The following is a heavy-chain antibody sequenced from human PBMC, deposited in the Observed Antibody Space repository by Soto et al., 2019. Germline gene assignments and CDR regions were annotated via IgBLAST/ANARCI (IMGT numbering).Heavy chain of an antibody. V-gene: IGHV3-48*02. CDR3: SGEGGAVTNYVRQDYGMDV. CDR2: ISGSDTTR. CDR1: GFAISTYN. Sequence: AGTLTLTCVASGFAISTYNMYWVRQAPGKGLEWVSYISGSDTTRYYADSVRGRCIITREKAKNSLYLHMNSLRDDDTAVYYCSGEGGAVTNYVRQDYGMDVWGQGTMVTVSS. J-gene: IGHJ6*02. D-gene: IGHD4-17*01.